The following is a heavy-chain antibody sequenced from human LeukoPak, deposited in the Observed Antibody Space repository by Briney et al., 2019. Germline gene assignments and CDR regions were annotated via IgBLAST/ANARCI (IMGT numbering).Heavy chain of an antibody. D-gene: IGHD7-27*01. V-gene: IGHV5-51*01. CDR2: IYPDPSAN. Sequence: GESLKICCKGAGYIFTCYWICVLRQMPGEVVECVGMIYPDPSANRYRPSIKGHVHISAHQSISTAYRQWSSLKPSDTGTYYCSRQRGQYFSLGLSADFDYWGQRTLLTPSS. J-gene: IGHJ4*02. CDR3: SRQRGQYFSLGLSADFDY. CDR1: GYIFTCYW.